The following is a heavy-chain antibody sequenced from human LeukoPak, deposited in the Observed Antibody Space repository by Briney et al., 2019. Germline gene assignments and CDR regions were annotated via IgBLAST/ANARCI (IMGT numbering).Heavy chain of an antibody. J-gene: IGHJ6*03. CDR2: FDPEDGET. D-gene: IGHD5-12*01. CDR3: ATLVATIQPYYYYYHMDV. V-gene: IGHV1-24*01. Sequence: ASVKVSCKVSGYTLTELSMHWVRQAPGKGLEWMGGFDPEDGETIYAQKFQGRVTMTEDTSTDTAYMELSSLRSEDTAVYYCATLVATIQPYYYYYHMDVWGKGTTVTVSS. CDR1: GYTLTELS.